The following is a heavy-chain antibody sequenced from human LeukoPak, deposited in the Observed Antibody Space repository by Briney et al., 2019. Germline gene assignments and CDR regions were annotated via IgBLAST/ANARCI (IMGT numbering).Heavy chain of an antibody. CDR2: IGTSSSSK. CDR3: ARGNRGLSPDY. J-gene: IGHJ4*02. D-gene: IGHD1-14*01. V-gene: IGHV3-48*02. Sequence: GGSLRLSCVDSGFTFTNAWMNWVRQAPGKGLEWVSYIGTSSSSKYYADSVKGRFTISRDNDKNSIYLQMDSLRDEDTAVYYCARGNRGLSPDYWGQGTLVTVSS. CDR1: GFTFTNAW.